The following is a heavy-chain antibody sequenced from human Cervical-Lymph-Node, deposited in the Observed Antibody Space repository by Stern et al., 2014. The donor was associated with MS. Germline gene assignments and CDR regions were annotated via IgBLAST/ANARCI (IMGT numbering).Heavy chain of an antibody. CDR3: TKGGESTSDS. CDR1: GFIFDDYA. Sequence: VHLVESGGGLVQPGRSLRLSCAASGFIFDDYAMHWVRQAPGKGLEWVSTISWNSAIIGYADSVKGRFTISRDNAKNSLYLQMDSLRAEDTAFYYCTKGGESTSDSWGQGTLVTVSS. CDR2: ISWNSAII. V-gene: IGHV3-9*01. D-gene: IGHD4-17*01. J-gene: IGHJ4*02.